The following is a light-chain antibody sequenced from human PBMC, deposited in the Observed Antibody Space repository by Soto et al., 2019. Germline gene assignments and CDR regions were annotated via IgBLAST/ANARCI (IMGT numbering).Light chain of an antibody. J-gene: IGLJ3*02. Sequence: QSVLTQPPSASGTPGQRVTISCSGTSSNIGSNSVNWYQQLPGTAPTLLIFSNNQRPSGVPDRFSGSKSGTSASLAVSGLRSEDEADYYCVAWDDSLNGPLFGGGTKLTVL. CDR1: SSNIGSNS. CDR2: SNN. V-gene: IGLV1-44*01. CDR3: VAWDDSLNGPL.